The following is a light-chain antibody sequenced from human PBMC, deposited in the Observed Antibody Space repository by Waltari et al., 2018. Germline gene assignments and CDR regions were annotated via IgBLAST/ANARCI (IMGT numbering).Light chain of an antibody. J-gene: IGKJ2*01. CDR1: QSVSSKY. Sequence: EIVLTQSPGTLSLSPGERATLSCRASQSVSSKYLAWYQQKPGQAPRLLIYGASIRDTGIPDRFSGSGSGTDFTLTISRLEPEDFAVYYCQQYGSSLMYTFGQGTKLEIK. V-gene: IGKV3-20*01. CDR2: GAS. CDR3: QQYGSSLMYT.